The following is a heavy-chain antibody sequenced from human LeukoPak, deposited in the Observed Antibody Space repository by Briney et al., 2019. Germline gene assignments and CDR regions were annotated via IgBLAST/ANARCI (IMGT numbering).Heavy chain of an antibody. CDR3: AHSSSSLPTDS. D-gene: IGHD6-6*01. CDR1: GGSISSGDYY. J-gene: IGHJ4*02. V-gene: IGHV4-30-4*08. Sequence: SETLSLTCTVSGGSISSGDYYWSWIRQPPGKGLEWIGYIYYSGSTYYNPSLKSRVTISVDTSKNQFSLNLTSVTAADTAVYYCAHSSSSLPTDSWGQGTLVFVSS. CDR2: IYYSGST.